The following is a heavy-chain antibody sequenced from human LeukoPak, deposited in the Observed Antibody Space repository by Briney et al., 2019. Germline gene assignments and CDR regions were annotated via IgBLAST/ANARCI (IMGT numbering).Heavy chain of an antibody. V-gene: IGHV4-34*01. D-gene: IGHD4-11*01. CDR2: INHSGST. Sequence: SETLSLTCAVYGGSFSGYYWSWIRQPPGKGLEWFGEINHSGSTNYNPSLKSRVTISVDTSKNQFSLKLSSVTAADTAVYYCARTAGTMTTVWKNWGQGTLVTVSS. CDR1: GGSFSGYY. CDR3: ARTAGTMTTVWKN. J-gene: IGHJ4*02.